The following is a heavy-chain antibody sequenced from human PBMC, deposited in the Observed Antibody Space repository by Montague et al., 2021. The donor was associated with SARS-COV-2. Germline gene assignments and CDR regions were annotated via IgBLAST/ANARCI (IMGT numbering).Heavy chain of an antibody. D-gene: IGHD4-11*01. V-gene: IGHV4-4*02. CDR3: AGKVLTVPADY. J-gene: IGHJ4*02. CDR1: GGSITSTNW. Sequence: SETLSLTCTVSGGSITSTNWWSLVRQPPGKGLEWIGEISYGGIATYNPSLKSRATISMDRSRNLFSLKLSSVTAADTAIYYCAGKVLTVPADYWGQGTLVTVS. CDR2: ISYGGIA.